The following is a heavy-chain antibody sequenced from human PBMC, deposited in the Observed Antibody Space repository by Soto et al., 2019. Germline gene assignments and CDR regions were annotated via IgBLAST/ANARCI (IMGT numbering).Heavy chain of an antibody. J-gene: IGHJ5*02. CDR3: ARGVTMVRGAPGWFDP. CDR2: INPSGGST. CDR1: GYTFTSYY. V-gene: IGHV1-46*03. D-gene: IGHD3-10*01. Sequence: ASVKVSCKASGYTFTSYYMHWVRQAPGQGLEWMGIINPSGGSTSYAQKFQGRVTMTRDTSTSTVYMELSSLRSEDTAVYYCARGVTMVRGAPGWFDPWGQGTLVTVSS.